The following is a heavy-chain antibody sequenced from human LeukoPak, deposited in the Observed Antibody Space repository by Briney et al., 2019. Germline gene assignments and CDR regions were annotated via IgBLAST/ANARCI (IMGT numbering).Heavy chain of an antibody. Sequence: PGGSLRLSCAASGFTFDDYTMHWVRPAPGKGLEWVSLISWDGNSTNYADSVRGRFTISRDNSKNSLCLQMNSLRTEETALYYCEKDMRAESVGGTGAFEYWGRGTLVTVSS. CDR1: GFTFDDYT. CDR3: EKDMRAESVGGTGAFEY. V-gene: IGHV3-43*01. J-gene: IGHJ4*02. D-gene: IGHD6-19*01. CDR2: ISWDGNST.